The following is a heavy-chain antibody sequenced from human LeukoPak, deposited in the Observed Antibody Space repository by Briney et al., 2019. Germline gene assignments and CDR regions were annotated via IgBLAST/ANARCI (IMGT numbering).Heavy chain of an antibody. CDR2: IYYSGST. CDR1: GGSISSYY. D-gene: IGHD6-13*01. V-gene: IGHV4-59*08. CDR3: ASALVHLDYGMDV. J-gene: IGHJ6*02. Sequence: PSETLSLTCTVSGGSISSYYWSWIRQPPGKGLEWIGYIYYSGSTNYNPSLKRRVTISVGTSKNQFSLKLSSVTAADTAVYYCASALVHLDYGMDVWGQGTTVTVCS.